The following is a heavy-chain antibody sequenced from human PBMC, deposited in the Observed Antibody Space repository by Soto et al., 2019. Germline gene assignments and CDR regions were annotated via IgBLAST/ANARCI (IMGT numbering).Heavy chain of an antibody. CDR1: GYAFSDYG. J-gene: IGHJ5*02. CDR2: ISAHNGDK. CDR3: VRDFLHYDVLTGSYSDCFDP. V-gene: IGHV1-18*01. D-gene: IGHD3-9*01. Sequence: QIQMVQSGGEVKKPGASVKVSCKASGYAFSDYGISWVRQAPGQGPEWMGRISAHNGDKNYAQRFQGRLIMTTDTPTSTAYMELRSLRSDDTAVYYCVRDFLHYDVLTGSYSDCFDPWGQGTLVIVSS.